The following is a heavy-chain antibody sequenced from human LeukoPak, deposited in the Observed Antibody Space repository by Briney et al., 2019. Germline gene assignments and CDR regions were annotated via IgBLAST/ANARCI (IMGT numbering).Heavy chain of an antibody. D-gene: IGHD4-17*01. Sequence: SETLSLTCTVSSGSISSYYWSWIRQPPGKGLEWIGYIYYSGSTNYNPSLKSRVTISVDTSKNQFSLKLSSVTAADTAVYYCARQTMTTVTNWFDPWGQGTLVTVSS. V-gene: IGHV4-59*01. CDR1: SGSISSYY. CDR3: ARQTMTTVTNWFDP. J-gene: IGHJ5*02. CDR2: IYYSGST.